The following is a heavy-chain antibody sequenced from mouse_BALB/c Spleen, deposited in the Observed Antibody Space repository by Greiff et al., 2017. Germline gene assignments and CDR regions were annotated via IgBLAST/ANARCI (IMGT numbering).Heavy chain of an antibody. CDR3: ARDGYDGMDY. CDR2: INPYNDYT. Sequence: VHVKQSGAELVRPGASVKISCKASGYTFTNHHINWVKQRPGQGLDWIGYINPYNDYTSYNQKFKGKATLTVDKSSSTAYMELSSLTSEDSAVYYCARDGYDGMDYWGQGTSVTVSS. CDR1: GYTFTNHH. J-gene: IGHJ4*01. D-gene: IGHD2-2*01. V-gene: IGHV1S45*01.